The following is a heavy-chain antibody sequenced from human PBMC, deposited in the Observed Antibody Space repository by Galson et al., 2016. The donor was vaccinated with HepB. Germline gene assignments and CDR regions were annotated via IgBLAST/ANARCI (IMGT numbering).Heavy chain of an antibody. Sequence: SLRLSCAASGFTFRTYWMSWVRQAPGKGLEWVANINPDEDEKYYVDSVKGRFTISRDNGQNSLYLEMNSLVVDDTALYYCAKDVGALSPVAKKTYFYFYGMAAWGKGTTVIVSA. D-gene: IGHD1-14*01. CDR1: GFTFRTYW. CDR2: INPDEDEK. J-gene: IGHJ6*04. CDR3: AKDVGALSPVAKKTYFYFYGMAA. V-gene: IGHV3-7*03.